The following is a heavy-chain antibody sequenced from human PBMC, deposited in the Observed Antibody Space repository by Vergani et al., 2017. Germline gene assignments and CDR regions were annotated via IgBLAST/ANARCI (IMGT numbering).Heavy chain of an antibody. J-gene: IGHJ6*02. Sequence: EVQLVQSGAEVKKPGESLKISCKGSGYSFTSYWIGWVRQMPGKGLEWMGIIYPGDSDTRYSPSFQGQGTISADKSISTAYLQWSSLKASDTAMYYRASGGDTAMTRSYYYGMDVWGQGTTVTVSS. CDR3: ASGGDTAMTRSYYYGMDV. V-gene: IGHV5-51*01. D-gene: IGHD5-18*01. CDR2: IYPGDSDT. CDR1: GYSFTSYW.